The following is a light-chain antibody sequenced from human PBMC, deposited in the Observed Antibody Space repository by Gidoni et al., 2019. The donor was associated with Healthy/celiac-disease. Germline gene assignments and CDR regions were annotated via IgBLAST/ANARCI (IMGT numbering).Light chain of an antibody. CDR3: QQYNNWPLT. J-gene: IGKJ4*01. Sequence: MTQSPATLSVSPGERASLSCRASQSVSSNLAWYQQKPGQAPRLLIYGASTRATGIPARFSGSGSGTEFTLTISSLQSEDFAVYYCQQYNNWPLTFGGGTKVEIK. CDR2: GAS. V-gene: IGKV3-15*01. CDR1: QSVSSN.